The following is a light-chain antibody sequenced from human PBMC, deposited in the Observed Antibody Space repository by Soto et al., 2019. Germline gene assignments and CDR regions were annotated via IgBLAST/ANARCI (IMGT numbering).Light chain of an antibody. CDR1: QDISNY. Sequence: DIQMTQSPSSLSPSGGDRVTITCRASQDISNYLNWYQQRPGKAPKLLIYDASNLERGVPSRFSGTRSGTHFTFAITSLQPEDVATYYCQQSDSLPITFGQGTRLEI. CDR3: QQSDSLPIT. V-gene: IGKV1-33*01. J-gene: IGKJ5*01. CDR2: DAS.